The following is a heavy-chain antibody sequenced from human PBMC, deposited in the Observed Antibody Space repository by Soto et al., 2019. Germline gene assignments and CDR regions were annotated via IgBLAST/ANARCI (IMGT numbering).Heavy chain of an antibody. CDR3: ARESRDGFNSPFDS. CDR2: IYYSGST. V-gene: IGHV4-31*03. CDR1: GGSISSGAYY. D-gene: IGHD5-12*01. J-gene: IGHJ4*02. Sequence: TLSLPFTVSGGSISSGAYYWSFIRQHPGKGLEWIGYIYYSGSTSYNPSLKSRVTISVDTSKNQFSLKLSSMTDADTAVYYCARESRDGFNSPFDSWGQGTLVTVSS.